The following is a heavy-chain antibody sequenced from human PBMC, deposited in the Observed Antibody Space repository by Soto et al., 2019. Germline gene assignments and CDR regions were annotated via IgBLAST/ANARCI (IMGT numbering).Heavy chain of an antibody. J-gene: IGHJ4*02. CDR1: GFTFSSYA. CDR2: ISGSGGST. Sequence: EVQLLESGGGLVQPGGSLRLSCAASGFTFSSYAMRWVRQAPVKGLEWVSAISGSGGSTYYADSVKGRFTISRDNSKTTLYLHMNRLRAEDTAVYYCARRGSGGYYDYWGQGIRVTVPS. CDR3: ARRGSGGYYDY. D-gene: IGHD6-19*01. V-gene: IGHV3-23*01.